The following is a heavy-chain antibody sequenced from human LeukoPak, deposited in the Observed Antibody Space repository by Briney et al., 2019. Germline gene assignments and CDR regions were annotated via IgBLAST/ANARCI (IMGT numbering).Heavy chain of an antibody. D-gene: IGHD1-7*01. CDR3: AGDAGTTSCYYYYGMDV. CDR1: GYTFTSYG. V-gene: IGHV1-18*01. J-gene: IGHJ6*02. CDR2: ISAYNGNT. Sequence: ASVKVSCKASGYTFTSYGISWVRQAPGQGLEWMGWISAYNGNTNYAQKLQGRVTMTTDTSTSTAYMELRSLRSDDTAVYYCAGDAGTTSCYYYYGMDVWGQGTTVTVSS.